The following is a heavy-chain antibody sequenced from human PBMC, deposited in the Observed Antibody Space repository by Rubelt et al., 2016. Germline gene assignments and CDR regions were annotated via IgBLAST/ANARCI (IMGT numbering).Heavy chain of an antibody. D-gene: IGHD4-23*01. V-gene: IGHV2-70*11. CDR3: ARSRYGGKDGGTYFDY. J-gene: IGHJ4*02. CDR2: IDWDDDK. Sequence: SGPGLVKPSETLSLTCTVSGGSISPFSWSWIRQPPGKGLEWLARIDWDDDKYHTTAPKTRLNIPKDTSKNQVVRTMTNMDPVDTATYYGARSRYGGKDGGTYFDYWGQGTLVTVSS. CDR1: GGSISPFS.